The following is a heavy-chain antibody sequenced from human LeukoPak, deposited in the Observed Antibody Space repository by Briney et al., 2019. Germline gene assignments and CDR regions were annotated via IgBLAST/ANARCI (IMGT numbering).Heavy chain of an antibody. Sequence: GGSLRLSRAASGFTFSNAWMNWVRQAPGKGLEWVGRIKSKTDGGTTDYAAPVKGRFTISRDDSKNTLYLQMNSLKTEDTAVYYCTTDLIATTVTTWAFDYWGQGTLVTVSS. CDR3: TTDLIATTVTTWAFDY. CDR2: IKSKTDGGTT. V-gene: IGHV3-15*07. J-gene: IGHJ4*02. CDR1: GFTFSNAW. D-gene: IGHD4-11*01.